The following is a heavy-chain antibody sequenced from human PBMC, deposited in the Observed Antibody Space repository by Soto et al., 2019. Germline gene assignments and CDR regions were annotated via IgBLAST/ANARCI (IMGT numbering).Heavy chain of an antibody. CDR1: GFTFSSYG. Sequence: QVQLVESGGGVVQPGRSLRLSCAASGFTFSSYGMHWVRQAPGKGLEWVAVISYDGSNKYYADSVKGRFTISRDNSKNTLYLQMNSLRAEDTAVYYCAKDGPYYYDSSGYYPIDYWGQGTLVTVSS. CDR3: AKDGPYYYDSSGYYPIDY. CDR2: ISYDGSNK. V-gene: IGHV3-30*18. D-gene: IGHD3-22*01. J-gene: IGHJ4*02.